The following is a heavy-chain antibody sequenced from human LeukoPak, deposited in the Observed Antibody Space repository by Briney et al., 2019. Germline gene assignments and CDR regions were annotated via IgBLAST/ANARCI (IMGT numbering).Heavy chain of an antibody. CDR3: AKDWGIYGGSGLDAFDI. CDR2: IRYDGSNK. Sequence: GGSLRLSCAASGFTFSTYGMHWVRQAPGKGLEWVAFIRYDGSNKYYADSVKGRFTISRDDSKNTLYLQMNSLRAEDTAVYYCAKDWGIYGGSGLDAFDIWGQGTMVTVSS. D-gene: IGHD4-23*01. J-gene: IGHJ3*02. V-gene: IGHV3-30*02. CDR1: GFTFSTYG.